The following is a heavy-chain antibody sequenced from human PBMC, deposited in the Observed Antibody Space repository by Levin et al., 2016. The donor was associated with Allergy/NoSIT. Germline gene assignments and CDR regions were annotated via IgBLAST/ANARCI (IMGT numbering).Heavy chain of an antibody. Sequence: ASVKVSCKASGYTFTSYAMNWVRQAPGQGLEWMGWINTNTGNPTYAQGFTGRFVFSLDTSVSTAYLQISSLKAEDTAVYYCARDKEDIVVVPAAIAYYYYGMDVWGQGTTVTVSS. CDR3: ARDKEDIVVVPAAIAYYYYGMDV. D-gene: IGHD2-2*02. CDR2: INTNTGNP. CDR1: GYTFTSYA. J-gene: IGHJ6*02. V-gene: IGHV7-4-1*02.